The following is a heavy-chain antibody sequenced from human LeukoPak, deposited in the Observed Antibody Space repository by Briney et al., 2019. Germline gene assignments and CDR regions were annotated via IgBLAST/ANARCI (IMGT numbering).Heavy chain of an antibody. Sequence: ASVKVSCKASGYTFTTYEIHWVRQATGQGLEWMGWMNPNSGNTGYVQNSQGRVTITRTTSINTAYMELSSLRSDDTAVYYCARFYGSGSYYNPDYWGQGTLVTVSS. J-gene: IGHJ4*02. D-gene: IGHD3-10*01. V-gene: IGHV1-8*03. CDR1: GYTFTTYE. CDR3: ARFYGSGSYYNPDY. CDR2: MNPNSGNT.